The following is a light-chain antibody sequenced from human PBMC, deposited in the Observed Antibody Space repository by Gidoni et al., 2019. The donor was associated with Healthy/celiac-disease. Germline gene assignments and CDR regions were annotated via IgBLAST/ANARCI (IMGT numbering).Light chain of an antibody. J-gene: IGKJ1*01. CDR2: WAS. Sequence: DLVMTHPPDPPAVSLCEMATINCKSSQSVLYSSNNKNYLAWYQQKPGQPPKLLNDWASTRGAGVPDRFSSSGSGKDFTITISSLQAEDVAVYYCQQYNSTPWTFGQGTKVEIK. CDR1: QSVLYSSNNKNY. V-gene: IGKV4-1*01. CDR3: QQYNSTPWT.